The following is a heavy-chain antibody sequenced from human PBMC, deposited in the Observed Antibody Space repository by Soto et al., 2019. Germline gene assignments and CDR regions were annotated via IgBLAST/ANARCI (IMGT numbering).Heavy chain of an antibody. D-gene: IGHD1-7*01. Sequence: GGSLRLSCAASGFTFSNYEMNWVRQAPGKGLEWVSCISYSGSTIYYADSVKGRFTISRDNSKNSLYLQMNSLRAEDTAVYYCATGPQRNSIYFDWGQGTMVTVSS. CDR2: ISYSGSTI. CDR3: ATGPQRNSIYFD. V-gene: IGHV3-48*03. CDR1: GFTFSNYE. J-gene: IGHJ4*02.